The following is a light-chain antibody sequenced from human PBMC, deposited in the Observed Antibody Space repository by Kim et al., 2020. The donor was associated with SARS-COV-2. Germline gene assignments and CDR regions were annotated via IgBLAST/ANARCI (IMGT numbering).Light chain of an antibody. Sequence: SPPGERATRVCRAVQGVGIYLAWYQQKPGQAPSLLIYGASSRATAIPDRFSGTGSGTDFTLTISRLEPEDFAMYYGHQYSKSVRTFVQGTKVDIK. CDR3: HQYSKSVRT. CDR1: QGVGIY. J-gene: IGKJ1*01. CDR2: GAS. V-gene: IGKV3-20*01.